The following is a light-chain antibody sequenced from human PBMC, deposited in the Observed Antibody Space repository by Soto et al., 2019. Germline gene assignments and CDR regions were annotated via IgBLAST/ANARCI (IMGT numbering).Light chain of an antibody. V-gene: IGKV3-15*01. CDR3: QQYNNWPRT. Sequence: IVMTDSPATLSVSRWEIATLSCRASQSVSINLAWYLQKPGQAPRLLIYGASSRATGIPARFSGSGSGTEFTLTISSLQSEDSAVYFCQQYNNWPRTFGQGTRWIS. J-gene: IGKJ1*01. CDR1: QSVSIN. CDR2: GAS.